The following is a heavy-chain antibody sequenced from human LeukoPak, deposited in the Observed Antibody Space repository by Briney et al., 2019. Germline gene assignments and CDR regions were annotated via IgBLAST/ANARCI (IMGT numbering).Heavy chain of an antibody. Sequence: SRTLSLTCTVSGGSISSSSYYWGWVRQPPGRGLGWVGCIDYSGSNYYTPSLTSRVTRSVDTSKTQFSLKLSTVTAADTAVYCCASLNLGARSGYYYYGMDVWRQGTTVPV. V-gene: IGHV4-39*01. J-gene: IGHJ6*02. CDR3: ASLNLGARSGYYYYGMDV. CDR1: GGSISSSSYY. CDR2: IDYSGSN. D-gene: IGHD1-26*01.